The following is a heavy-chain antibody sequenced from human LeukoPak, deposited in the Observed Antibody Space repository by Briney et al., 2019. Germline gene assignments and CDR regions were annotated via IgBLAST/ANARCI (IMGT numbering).Heavy chain of an antibody. CDR3: ARGSSSSYYYYYYMDV. J-gene: IGHJ6*03. D-gene: IGHD6-6*01. CDR1: GYTFTSCG. V-gene: IGHV1-18*01. Sequence: ASVKVSCKASGYTFTSCGISWVRQAPGQGLEWMGWISAYNGNTNYAQKLQGRVTMTTDTSTSTAYMELRSLRSDDTAVYYCARGSSSSYYYYYYMDVWGKGTTVTVSS. CDR2: ISAYNGNT.